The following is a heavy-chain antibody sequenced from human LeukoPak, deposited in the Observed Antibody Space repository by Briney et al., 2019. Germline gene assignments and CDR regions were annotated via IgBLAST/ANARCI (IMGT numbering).Heavy chain of an antibody. CDR3: ARGYWQWLVTYNWFDP. J-gene: IGHJ5*02. V-gene: IGHV4-34*01. D-gene: IGHD6-19*01. CDR1: GGSFSGYY. CDR2: INHSGST. Sequence: PSETLSLTCAVYGGSFSGYYWSWIRQPPGKGPEWIGEINHSGSTNYNPSLRSRVTISVDMSKNQFSLKLSSVTAADTAVYYCARGYWQWLVTYNWFDPWGQGTLVTVSS.